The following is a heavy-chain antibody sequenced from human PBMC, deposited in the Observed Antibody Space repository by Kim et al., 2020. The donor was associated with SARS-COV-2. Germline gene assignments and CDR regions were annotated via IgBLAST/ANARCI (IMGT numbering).Heavy chain of an antibody. J-gene: IGHJ4*02. CDR1: GYTFTSYA. V-gene: IGHV1-3*01. D-gene: IGHD3-10*01. Sequence: ASVKVSCKASGYTFTSYAMHLVRQAPGQRLEWMGWINAGNGNTKYSQKFQGRVTITRDTSASTAYMELSSLRSEDTAVYYCARDCGYHYYGSGSYCYWGQGTLVTVSS. CDR2: INAGNGNT. CDR3: ARDCGYHYYGSGSYCY.